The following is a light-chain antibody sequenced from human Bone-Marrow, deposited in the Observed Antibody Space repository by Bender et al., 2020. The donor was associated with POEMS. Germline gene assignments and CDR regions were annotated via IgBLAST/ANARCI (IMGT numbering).Light chain of an antibody. V-gene: IGLV6-57*01. CDR3: QSFDSSNHVV. Sequence: NFMLTQPHSVSESPGKTVTISCTRSTGSIASNYVQWYQQRPGSSPIIVIYEDKQRPSEVPDRFSGSIDISSESASLTISGLTTEDEADYYCQSFDSSNHVVFGGGTKLTVL. CDR2: EDK. J-gene: IGLJ2*01. CDR1: TGSIASNY.